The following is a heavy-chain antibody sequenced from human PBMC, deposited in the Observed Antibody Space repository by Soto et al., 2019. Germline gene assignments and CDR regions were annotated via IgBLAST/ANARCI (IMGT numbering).Heavy chain of an antibody. CDR3: ARVRYYGSGSFGPIDY. Sequence: PSETLSLTCTVSGGSMSSYYWTWIRQPPGKGLEWIGYIYYSGSSNYNPSLKSRVTISIATSKNQFSLKLSSVTAADTAVFYCARVRYYGSGSFGPIDYWGQGTLVIVSS. D-gene: IGHD3-10*01. CDR2: IYYSGSS. CDR1: GGSMSSYY. J-gene: IGHJ4*02. V-gene: IGHV4-59*01.